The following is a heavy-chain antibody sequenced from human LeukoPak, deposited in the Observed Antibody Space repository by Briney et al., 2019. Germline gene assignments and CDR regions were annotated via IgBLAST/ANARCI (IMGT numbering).Heavy chain of an antibody. V-gene: IGHV3-23*01. D-gene: IGHD6-13*01. CDR1: GFTFSNYA. J-gene: IGHJ4*02. CDR2: ISGSGGTT. CDR3: ARHTGSTWSTGY. Sequence: GGSLRLSCAASGFTFSNYAMSWVRQAPGKGLEWVSAISGSGGTTYYADSVKGRFTISRDNSNNTLYLQMSSLRAGDTAVYYCARHTGSTWSTGYWGQGTLVTVSS.